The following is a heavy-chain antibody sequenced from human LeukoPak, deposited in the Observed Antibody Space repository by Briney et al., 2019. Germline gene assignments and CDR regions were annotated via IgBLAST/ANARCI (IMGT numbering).Heavy chain of an antibody. V-gene: IGHV3-13*01. J-gene: IGHJ4*02. CDR2: IGTAGDT. CDR1: GLTFSSYD. D-gene: IGHD5-18*01. Sequence: PGGSLRLSCAASGLTFSSYDMHWVRHATGKGLEWVSAIGTAGDTYYPGSVKGRFTISRENAKNSLYLQMNSLRAGDTAVYYCARVGYSYGYPYFDYWGQGTLVTVSS. CDR3: ARVGYSYGYPYFDY.